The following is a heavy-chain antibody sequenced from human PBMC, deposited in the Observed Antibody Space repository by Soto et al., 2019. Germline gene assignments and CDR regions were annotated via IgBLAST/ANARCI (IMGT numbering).Heavy chain of an antibody. CDR3: AGGGGDAFDI. J-gene: IGHJ3*02. CDR2: IYYSGST. CDR1: GGSISSGGYY. Sequence: QVQLQESGPGLVKPSQTLSLTCTVSGGSISSGGYYWSWIRQHPGKGLEWIGYIYYSGSTYYNPSLKGRVTIPVDTSKNQSSLKLSSVTAADTAVYYCAGGGGDAFDIWGQGTMVTVSS. D-gene: IGHD3-10*01. V-gene: IGHV4-31*03.